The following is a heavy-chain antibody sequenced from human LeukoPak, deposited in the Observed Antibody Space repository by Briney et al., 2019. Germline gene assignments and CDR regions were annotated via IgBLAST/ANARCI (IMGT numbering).Heavy chain of an antibody. J-gene: IGHJ4*02. D-gene: IGHD4-17*01. CDR1: GGSFSGYY. CDR3: ARGLLYGDYAVDY. V-gene: IGHV4-34*01. Sequence: SETLSLTCAVYGGSFSGYYWSWIRQPPGKGLEWIGEINHSGSTNYNPSLKSRVTISVDTSKNQFSLKLSSVTAADTAVYYCARGLLYGDYAVDYWGQGTLVTVSS. CDR2: INHSGST.